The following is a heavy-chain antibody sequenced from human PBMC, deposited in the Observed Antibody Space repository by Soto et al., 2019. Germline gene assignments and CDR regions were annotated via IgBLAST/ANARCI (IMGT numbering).Heavy chain of an antibody. V-gene: IGHV3-48*02. D-gene: IGHD2-2*01. CDR3: AVVNCSSTSCYVNYYYYGMDV. CDR2: ISSSSSTI. J-gene: IGHJ6*02. Sequence: PGGSLRLSWAASGFTFSSYSMNWVRQAPGKGLEWVSYISSSSSTIYYADSVKGRFTISRDNAKNSLYLQMNSLRDEDTAVYYCAVVNCSSTSCYVNYYYYGMDVWGQGTTVTSP. CDR1: GFTFSSYS.